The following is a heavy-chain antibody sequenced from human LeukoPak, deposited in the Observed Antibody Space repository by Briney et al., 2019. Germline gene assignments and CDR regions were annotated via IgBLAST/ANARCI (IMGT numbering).Heavy chain of an antibody. Sequence: GESLKISCKGFGHSFTNYWIGWVRQMPGKGLEWMGIIYPGDSDTRYSPSFQGQVTISADKSISTAYLQWSSLKASDTAMYYCARHRDVAFDYWGQGTLVTVSS. J-gene: IGHJ4*02. CDR2: IYPGDSDT. CDR3: ARHRDVAFDY. D-gene: IGHD5-24*01. V-gene: IGHV5-51*01. CDR1: GHSFTNYW.